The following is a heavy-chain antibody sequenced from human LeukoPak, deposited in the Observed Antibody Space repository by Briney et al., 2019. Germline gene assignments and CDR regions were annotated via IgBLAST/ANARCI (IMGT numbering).Heavy chain of an antibody. J-gene: IGHJ6*02. D-gene: IGHD1-26*01. CDR2: INHSGST. V-gene: IGHV4-34*01. CDR1: GGSFSGYY. CDR3: ARARSSGSYYYYYYYGMDV. Sequence: SETLSLTCAVYGGSFSGYYWSWTRQPPGKGLEWIGEINHSGSTNYNPSLKSRVTISVDTSKNQFSLKLSSVTAADTAVYYCARARSSGSYYYYYYYGMDVWGQGTTVTVSS.